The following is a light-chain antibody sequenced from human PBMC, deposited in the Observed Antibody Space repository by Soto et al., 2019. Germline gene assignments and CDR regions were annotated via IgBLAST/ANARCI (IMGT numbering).Light chain of an antibody. J-gene: IGKJ5*01. V-gene: IGKV3-20*01. Sequence: EIVLTQSPGTLSLSPGERATLSCRASQSVTNKYLAWYQQKHGQAPRLLIDGASSRATGIPDRFSGSGSGTDFTLTISRLEPEDFAVYYCQQYGISPIPFGQGTRLE. CDR2: GAS. CDR3: QQYGISPIP. CDR1: QSVTNKY.